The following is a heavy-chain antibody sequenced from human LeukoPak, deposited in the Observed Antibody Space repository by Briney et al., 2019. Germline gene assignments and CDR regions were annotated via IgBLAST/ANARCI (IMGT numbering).Heavy chain of an antibody. CDR1: GFTFSSYA. D-gene: IGHD3-22*01. Sequence: PGGSLRLSCAASGFTFSSYAVSWVRQAPGKGLEWVSAINGGGDNTFYADSVKGRFTISRDNSKNTLYLQMSSLRAEDTAVYYCALITMIVVPPTHWGQGTLVTVSS. CDR2: INGGGDNT. CDR3: ALITMIVVPPTH. V-gene: IGHV3-23*01. J-gene: IGHJ4*02.